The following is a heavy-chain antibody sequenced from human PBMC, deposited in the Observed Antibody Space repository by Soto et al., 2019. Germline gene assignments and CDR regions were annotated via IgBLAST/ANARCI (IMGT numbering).Heavy chain of an antibody. CDR2: IIPIFGTA. J-gene: IGHJ6*04. V-gene: IGHV1-69*13. CDR3: AREGNSSSWYVCGMDV. CDR1: GGTFSSYA. Sequence: SVKVSCKASGGTFSSYAISWVRQAPGQGLEWMGGIIPIFGTANYAQKFQGRVTITADESTSTAYMKLSSLRSEDTAVYYCAREGNSSSWYVCGMDVWGKGTTVTVSS. D-gene: IGHD6-13*01.